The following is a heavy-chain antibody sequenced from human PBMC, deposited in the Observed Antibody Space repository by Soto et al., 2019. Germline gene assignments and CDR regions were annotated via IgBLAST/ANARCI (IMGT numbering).Heavy chain of an antibody. V-gene: IGHV3-23*01. Sequence: EVQLLESGGGLVQPGGSLRLSCAASGFTFSTYAMSWVRQAPGKGLEWVAGIDDSGVSTYYADSVKGRLTISRDNSKNTLYLQMGSLRAEDTAVYYCVKGQSSSCSQTGGMDVWGQGTTVTVSS. D-gene: IGHD6-19*01. CDR3: VKGQSSSCSQTGGMDV. CDR1: GFTFSTYA. J-gene: IGHJ6*02. CDR2: IDDSGVST.